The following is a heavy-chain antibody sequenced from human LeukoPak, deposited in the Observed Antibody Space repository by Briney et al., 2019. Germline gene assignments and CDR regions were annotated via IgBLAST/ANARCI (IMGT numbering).Heavy chain of an antibody. CDR3: ARAHGQWLVDAFDI. J-gene: IGHJ3*02. D-gene: IGHD5-12*01. CDR1: GFTFSSYS. V-gene: IGHV3-21*01. CDR2: ISSSSSYI. Sequence: GGSLRLSCAASGFTFSSYSMNWVRQAPGKGLEWVSSISSSSSYIYYADSVKGRFTISRDNSKNTLYLQMNSLRAEDTAVYYCARAHGQWLVDAFDIWGQGTMVTVSS.